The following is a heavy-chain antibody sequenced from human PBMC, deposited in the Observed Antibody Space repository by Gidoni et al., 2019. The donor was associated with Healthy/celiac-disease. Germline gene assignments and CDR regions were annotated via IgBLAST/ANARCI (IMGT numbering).Heavy chain of an antibody. D-gene: IGHD6-13*01. CDR2: INSDGSST. J-gene: IGHJ6*03. V-gene: IGHV3-74*01. Sequence: EVQLVESGGVLVQPGGSLRLSCAASAFTFSSYWRHWVRQAPGKGLVWVSRINSDGSSTSYAESVKGRFTSSRDNAKNTLYLQMNSLRGEDTAVDYCGRRDWDSSSWDYYYYMDVWGKGTTVTVSS. CDR3: GRRDWDSSSWDYYYYMDV. CDR1: AFTFSSYW.